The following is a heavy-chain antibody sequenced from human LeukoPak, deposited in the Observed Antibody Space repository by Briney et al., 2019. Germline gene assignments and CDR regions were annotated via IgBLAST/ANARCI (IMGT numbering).Heavy chain of an antibody. Sequence: PGRSLRPSCAASGFTFSSYGMHWVRQAPGKGLEWVAVIWYDGSNKYYADSVKGRFTISRDNSKNTLYLQMNSLRAEDTAVYYCAREENSSGLYYFDYWGQGTLVTVSS. J-gene: IGHJ4*02. V-gene: IGHV3-33*01. CDR2: IWYDGSNK. CDR3: AREENSSGLYYFDY. CDR1: GFTFSSYG. D-gene: IGHD3-22*01.